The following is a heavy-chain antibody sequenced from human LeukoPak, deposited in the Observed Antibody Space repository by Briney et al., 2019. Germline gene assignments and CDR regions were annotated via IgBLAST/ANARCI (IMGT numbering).Heavy chain of an antibody. V-gene: IGHV3-15*01. CDR3: TTEIDGDYADY. Sequence: PGGSLRLSCAASGFTFSSYAMHWVRQAPGKGLEWVGRIKSKTDGGTTDYAAPVKGRFTISRDDSKNTLYLQMNSLKTEDTAVYYCTTEIDGDYADYWGQGTLVTVSS. D-gene: IGHD4-17*01. CDR2: IKSKTDGGTT. CDR1: GFTFSSYA. J-gene: IGHJ4*02.